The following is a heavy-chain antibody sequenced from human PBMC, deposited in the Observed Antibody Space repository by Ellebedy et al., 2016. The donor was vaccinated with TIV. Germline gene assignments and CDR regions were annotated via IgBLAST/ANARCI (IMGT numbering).Heavy chain of an antibody. CDR1: GFSFRSYW. Sequence: GESLKISCAAPGFSFRSYWMTWVRQAPGKGLEWVANIYQDGSWQYSVDSVKGRFTISRDNANNILFLQMNSLRVEDTGVYYCARRGAYGDYAVQVNGWFDPWGQGTLVTVSS. CDR2: IYQDGSWQ. D-gene: IGHD4-17*01. V-gene: IGHV3-7*01. J-gene: IGHJ5*02. CDR3: ARRGAYGDYAVQVNGWFDP.